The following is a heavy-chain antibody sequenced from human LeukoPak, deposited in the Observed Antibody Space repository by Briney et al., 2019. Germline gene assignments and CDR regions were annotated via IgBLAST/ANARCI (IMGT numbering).Heavy chain of an antibody. D-gene: IGHD3-16*01. V-gene: IGHV3-7*01. J-gene: IGHJ6*02. Sequence: PGGSLRLSCAASGFTFSSYWMSWVRQAPGKGLEWVANIKQDGSEKYYVDSVKGRFTISRDNAKNSLYLQMNSLRAEDTAVYYCARDASYYDYVWGGYSNYYYGMDVWGQGTTVTVSS. CDR1: GFTFSSYW. CDR3: ARDASYYDYVWGGYSNYYYGMDV. CDR2: IKQDGSEK.